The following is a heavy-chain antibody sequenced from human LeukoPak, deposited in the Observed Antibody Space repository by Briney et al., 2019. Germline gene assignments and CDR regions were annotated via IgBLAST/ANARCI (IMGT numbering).Heavy chain of an antibody. V-gene: IGHV3-30*04. CDR1: GFNFNNYA. CDR3: ARDQGATLVRGVTPYLDF. CDR2: ISYDGSDN. D-gene: IGHD3-10*01. Sequence: PGRSLRLSCAASGFNFNNYAMHWVRQAPGKGLEWLSVISYDGSDNSSADSVQGRFTISRDNSKNTLYLQMNSLTTGDTAVYYCARDQGATLVRGVTPYLDFWGQETLVSVSS. J-gene: IGHJ4*02.